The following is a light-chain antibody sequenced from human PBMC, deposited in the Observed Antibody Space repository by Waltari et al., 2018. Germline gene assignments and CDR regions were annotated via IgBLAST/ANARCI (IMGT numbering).Light chain of an antibody. CDR1: QTIKNN. CDR3: QQTYNTPQT. V-gene: IGKV1-39*01. CDR2: ATS. J-gene: IGKJ2*01. Sequence: DIQMTQSPSFLSASVGDRVTITCRASQTIKNNLNWYQQKPGKAPKFLIYATSSLYSGVPSRVSGSGSGTDFTLTITSLQPEDFATYYCQQTYNTPQTFGQGTKLEI.